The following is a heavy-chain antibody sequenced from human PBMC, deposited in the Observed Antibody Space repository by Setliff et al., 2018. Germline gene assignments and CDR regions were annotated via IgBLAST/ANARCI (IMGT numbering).Heavy chain of an antibody. Sequence: SETLSLTCTVSGGSISDSSWSWIRQPPGKGLEWIGCISSIGNTYYNPSLGSRLTISADTSNNQFSLNLISVTAADTAVYYCARERGFAGYYGSWTHQSFDYWGQGTLVTVSS. CDR2: ISSIGNT. CDR3: ARERGFAGYYGSWTHQSFDY. CDR1: GGSISDSS. J-gene: IGHJ4*02. D-gene: IGHD3-10*01. V-gene: IGHV4-4*08.